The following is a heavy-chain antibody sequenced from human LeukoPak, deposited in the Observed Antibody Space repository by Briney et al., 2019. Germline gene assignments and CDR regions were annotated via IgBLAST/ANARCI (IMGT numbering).Heavy chain of an antibody. V-gene: IGHV4-4*02. CDR1: GGSVSSTNW. J-gene: IGHJ6*02. CDR3: ARQLFGGSDSYWHYGMDV. Sequence: PSETLSLTCAVSGGSVSSTNWWSWVRQPPGKGLDWIGEIYHSGSTNYNPSLNGRVTISVDNSKNHFSLRLTSVTAADTAVYYCARQLFGGSDSYWHYGMDVWGQGTTVTVSS. D-gene: IGHD3-10*01. CDR2: IYHSGST.